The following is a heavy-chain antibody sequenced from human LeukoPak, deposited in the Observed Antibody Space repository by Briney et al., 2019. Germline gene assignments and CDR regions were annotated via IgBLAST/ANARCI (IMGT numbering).Heavy chain of an antibody. CDR2: ICYSGST. D-gene: IGHD4/OR15-4a*01. J-gene: IGHJ4*02. CDR1: GGSISSYY. CDR3: ASSPGAVFDY. Sequence: SETLSLTCTVSGGSISSYYWSWIRQPPGKGLEWIGHICYSGSTNYNPSLKSRVTISVDTSKNQFSLKLSSVTAADTAVYYCASSPGAVFDYWGQGTLVTVSS. V-gene: IGHV4-59*01.